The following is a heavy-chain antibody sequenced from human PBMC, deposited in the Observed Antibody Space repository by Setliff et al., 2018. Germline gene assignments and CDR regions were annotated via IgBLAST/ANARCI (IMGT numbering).Heavy chain of an antibody. CDR3: ARLSWDGLRYHGLDV. CDR1: GVSISSYY. Sequence: PSETLSLTCNVSGVSISSYYWSWIQQPPGKGLECIGYIQKSGGTNYNPSLKSRVTISVDTSTNQFSLKLRSVTAADTAVYYCARLSWDGLRYHGLDVWGQGTTVTVSS. J-gene: IGHJ6*02. D-gene: IGHD3-10*01. V-gene: IGHV4-59*01. CDR2: IQKSGGT.